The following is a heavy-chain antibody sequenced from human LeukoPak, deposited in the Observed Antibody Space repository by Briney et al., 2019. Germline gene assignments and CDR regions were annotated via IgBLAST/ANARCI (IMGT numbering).Heavy chain of an antibody. D-gene: IGHD5-18*01. CDR2: ISGSGGST. CDR1: GFTFSSYA. V-gene: IGHV3-23*01. J-gene: IGHJ4*02. CDR3: ARDLVGYSITLTDY. Sequence: PGGSLRLSCAASGFTFSSYAMSWVRQAPGKGLEWVSAISGSGGSTYYADSVKGRFTISRDNSKNTLYLQMNSLRAEDTAVYYCARDLVGYSITLTDYWGQGTLVTVSS.